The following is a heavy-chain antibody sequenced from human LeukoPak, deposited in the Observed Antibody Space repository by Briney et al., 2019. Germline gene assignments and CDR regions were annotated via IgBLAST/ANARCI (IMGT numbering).Heavy chain of an antibody. Sequence: GASVKVSCKASGYNFNDYGITWVRQAPGQGLEWMGWISGYNGNTYHAPNLQDRITVTADTSTSTAYLEVKSLTSDDTAMYYCARDFKCSGSRAAGYWGQGTLVTVSS. CDR1: GYNFNDYG. CDR3: ARDFKCSGSRAAGY. J-gene: IGHJ4*02. D-gene: IGHD6-19*01. V-gene: IGHV1-18*01. CDR2: ISGYNGNT.